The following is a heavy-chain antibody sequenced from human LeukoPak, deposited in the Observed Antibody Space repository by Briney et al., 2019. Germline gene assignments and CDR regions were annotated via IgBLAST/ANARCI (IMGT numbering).Heavy chain of an antibody. D-gene: IGHD6-13*01. CDR3: ARDFASPAASSRVNWFDP. CDR1: GGSISSSSYY. J-gene: IGHJ5*02. CDR2: IYYSGST. V-gene: IGHV4-39*07. Sequence: PSETLSLTCTVSGGSISSSSYYWGWIRQPPGKGLEWIGSIYYSGSTYYNPSLKSRVTISVDTSKNQFSLKLSSVTAADTAVYYCARDFASPAASSRVNWFDPWGQGTLVTVSS.